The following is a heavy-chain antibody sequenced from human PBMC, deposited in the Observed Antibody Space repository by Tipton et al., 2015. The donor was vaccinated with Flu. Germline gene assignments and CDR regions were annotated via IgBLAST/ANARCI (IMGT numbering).Heavy chain of an antibody. J-gene: IGHJ5*02. CDR3: ARSVAVAAPGWFDP. CDR2: IYYSGST. Sequence: TLSLTCTVSGGSISSYYWSWIRQPPGKGLEWIGYIYYSGSTNYNPSLKSRVTISVDTSKNQFSLKLSSVTAADTAVYYCARSVAVAAPGWFDPWDQGTLVTVSS. CDR1: GGSISSYY. V-gene: IGHV4-59*01. D-gene: IGHD6-19*01.